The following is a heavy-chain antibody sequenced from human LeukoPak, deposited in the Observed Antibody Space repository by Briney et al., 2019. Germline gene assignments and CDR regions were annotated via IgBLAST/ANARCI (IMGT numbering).Heavy chain of an antibody. CDR3: ARTDDNGNYVGWFDP. Sequence: SETLSLTCTVSARSLSSYYSSWIRQPPGKGLEWIRYIYYSPSTNYNPTLNNRVTMSVVTSKNQFSLKVSSVTAAGTAVYYWARTDDNGNYVGWFDPWGQGTLVTVSS. CDR1: ARSLSSYY. D-gene: IGHD1-7*01. J-gene: IGHJ5*02. CDR2: IYYSPST. V-gene: IGHV4-59*01.